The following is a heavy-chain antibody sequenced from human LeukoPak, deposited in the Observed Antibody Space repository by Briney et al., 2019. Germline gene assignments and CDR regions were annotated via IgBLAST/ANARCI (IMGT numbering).Heavy chain of an antibody. CDR1: GGSISSHY. J-gene: IGHJ4*02. CDR3: ARGGGVTYYDSTGYPWYFDY. V-gene: IGHV4-59*11. CDR2: IYYSGST. Sequence: PSETLSLTCTVSGGSISSHYWSWIRQPPGKGLEWIGYIYYSGSTKFNPSLKSRVTISVDTSKNQFSLKLSSVTAADTAVYYCARGGGVTYYDSTGYPWYFDYWGQGTLVTVSS. D-gene: IGHD3-22*01.